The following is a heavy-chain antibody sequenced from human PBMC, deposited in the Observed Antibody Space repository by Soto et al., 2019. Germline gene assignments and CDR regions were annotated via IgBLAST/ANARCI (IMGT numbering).Heavy chain of an antibody. CDR3: AREIGGSYYVYYYYGMDV. CDR1: VGTFSSYA. CDR2: IIPIFGTA. D-gene: IGHD1-26*01. V-gene: IGHV1-69*13. Sequence: SVKVSCKASVGTFSSYAISWVRQAPGQGLEWMGGIIPIFGTANYAQKFQGRVTITADESTSTAYMELSSLRSEDTAVYYCAREIGGSYYVYYYYGMDVWGQGTTVTVSS. J-gene: IGHJ6*02.